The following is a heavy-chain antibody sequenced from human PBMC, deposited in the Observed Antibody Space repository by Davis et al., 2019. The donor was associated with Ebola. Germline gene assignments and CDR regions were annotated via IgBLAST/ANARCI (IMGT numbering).Heavy chain of an antibody. CDR2: IYSGGNT. J-gene: IGHJ4*02. CDR3: TATVTTSDY. CDR1: GFTVSSNY. D-gene: IGHD4-17*01. V-gene: IGHV3-53*01. Sequence: PGGSLRLSCAASGFTVSSNYMTWVRQAPGKGLEWVSVIYSGGNTYYADSVKGRFTISRDNSRNTLYLQMNSLRAEDTAVYYCTATVTTSDYWGQGTLVTVSS.